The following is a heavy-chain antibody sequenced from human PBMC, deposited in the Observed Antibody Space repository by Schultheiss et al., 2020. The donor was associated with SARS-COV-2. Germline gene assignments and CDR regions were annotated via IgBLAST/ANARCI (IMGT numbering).Heavy chain of an antibody. J-gene: IGHJ4*02. CDR2: INHSGST. CDR3: ARDDYYFDY. D-gene: IGHD2-21*02. CDR1: GGSISSSSYY. V-gene: IGHV4-39*07. Sequence: SQTLSLTCTVSGGSISSSSYYWGWIRQPPGKGLEWIGEINHSGSTNYNPSLKSRVTMSVDTSKNQFSLKLSSVTAADTAVYYCARDDYYFDYWGQGTLVTVSS.